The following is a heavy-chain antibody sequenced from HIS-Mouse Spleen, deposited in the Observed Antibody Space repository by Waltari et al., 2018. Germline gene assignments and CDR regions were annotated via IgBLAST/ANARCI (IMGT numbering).Heavy chain of an antibody. D-gene: IGHD6-13*01. CDR3: AREIPYSSSWYDWYFDL. Sequence: QLQLQESGPGLVKPSETLSLTCTVSGGSISSSSYYWGWIRQPPGKGLEWIGSSYYSGSTYYHPSLKSRVNISVDTSRKQFSLKLSSVTAADTAVYYCAREIPYSSSWYDWYFDLWGRGTLVTVSS. CDR2: SYYSGST. CDR1: GGSISSSSYY. V-gene: IGHV4-39*07. J-gene: IGHJ2*01.